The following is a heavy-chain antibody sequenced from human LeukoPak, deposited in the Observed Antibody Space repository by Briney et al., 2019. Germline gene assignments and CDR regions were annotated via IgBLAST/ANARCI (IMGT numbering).Heavy chain of an antibody. CDR1: GFSFGGYA. CDR3: SKATPPRDGSNPDY. Sequence: YPGRSLRLSCAASGFSFGGYAMHWVRQAPGKGLEWVAVIWYDGNTKYYADSVKGRFTISRDNSKNTLYLQMNSLRAEDTALYYCSKATPPRDGSNPDYWGQGTLVTVSS. CDR2: IWYDGNTK. J-gene: IGHJ4*02. V-gene: IGHV3-33*06. D-gene: IGHD5-24*01.